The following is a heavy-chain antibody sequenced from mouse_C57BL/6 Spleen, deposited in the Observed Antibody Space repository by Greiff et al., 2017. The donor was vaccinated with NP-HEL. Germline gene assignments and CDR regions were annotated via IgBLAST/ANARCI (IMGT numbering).Heavy chain of an antibody. V-gene: IGHV2-4*01. D-gene: IGHD4-1*01. CDR2: IWSGGST. Sequence: VQLQQSGPGLVQPSQSLSITCTVSGFSLTSYGVHWVRQPPGKGLEWLGVIWSGGSTDYNAAFISRLSISKDNSKSQVFFKMNSLQADDTAIYYCAKKGWDPYYYAMDYWGQGTSVTVSS. CDR3: AKKGWDPYYYAMDY. CDR1: GFSLTSYG. J-gene: IGHJ4*01.